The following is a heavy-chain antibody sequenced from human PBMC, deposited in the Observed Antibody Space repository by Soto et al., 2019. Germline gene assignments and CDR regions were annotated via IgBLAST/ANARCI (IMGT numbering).Heavy chain of an antibody. J-gene: IGHJ4*02. V-gene: IGHV4-59*01. CDR3: ARGAAAGNYDILTGYQFDY. CDR2: IYYSGST. CDR1: GGSISSYY. Sequence: SETLSLTCTVSGGSISSYYWSWIRQPPGKGLEWIGYIYYSGSTNYNPSLKSRVTISVDTSKNQFSLKLSSVTAADTAVYCCARGAAAGNYDILTGYQFDYWGQGTLVTVSS. D-gene: IGHD3-9*01.